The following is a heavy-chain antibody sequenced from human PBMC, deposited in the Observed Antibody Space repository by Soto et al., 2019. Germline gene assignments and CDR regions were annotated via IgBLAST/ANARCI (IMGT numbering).Heavy chain of an antibody. CDR2: LSWDGGTT. V-gene: IGHV3-43*01. J-gene: IGHJ4*02. CDR1: GFTFEEHT. D-gene: IGHD5-12*01. CDR3: TRVQKKYRTTSGVDFDS. Sequence: EVMLEESGGAVVQPGGSLRLSCVVSGFTFEEHTIHWVRQDPGKGLEWISLLSWDGGTTYYAESVKGRFTISRDSGTNSVFLQMDSLRSEDTALYYCTRVQKKYRTTSGVDFDSWGQGTQVTVSS.